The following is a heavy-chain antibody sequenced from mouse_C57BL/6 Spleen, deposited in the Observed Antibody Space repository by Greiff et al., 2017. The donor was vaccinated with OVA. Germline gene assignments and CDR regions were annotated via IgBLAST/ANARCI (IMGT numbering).Heavy chain of an antibody. CDR2: IDPETGGT. D-gene: IGHD1-1*01. V-gene: IGHV1-15*01. J-gene: IGHJ3*01. CDR3: AIITTVVATPFAY. CDR1: GYTFTDYE. Sequence: QVQLQQSGAELVRPGASVTLSCKASGYTFTDYEMHWVKQTPVHGLEWIGAIDPETGGTDYNQKFKGKAIVTADKSSSTAYMELRSLTSEDSAVSYCAIITTVVATPFAYWGQGTLVTVSA.